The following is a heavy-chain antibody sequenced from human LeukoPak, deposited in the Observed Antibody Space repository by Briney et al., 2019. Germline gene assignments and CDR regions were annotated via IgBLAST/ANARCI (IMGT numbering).Heavy chain of an antibody. D-gene: IGHD6-19*01. V-gene: IGHV3-23*01. Sequence: GGSLRLFCAASGFTFSSYAMSWVRQAPGKGLEWVSAISGSGGSTYYADSVKGRFTISRDNSKNTLYLQMNSLRAEHTAVYYCAKYFTGRQWLVRWGYYFDYWGQGTLVTVSS. CDR2: ISGSGGST. J-gene: IGHJ4*02. CDR1: GFTFSSYA. CDR3: AKYFTGRQWLVRWGYYFDY.